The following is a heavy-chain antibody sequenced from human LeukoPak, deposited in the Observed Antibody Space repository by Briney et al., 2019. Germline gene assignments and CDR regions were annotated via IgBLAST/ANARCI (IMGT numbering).Heavy chain of an antibody. CDR1: GFTFSSYW. V-gene: IGHV3-74*01. J-gene: IGHJ5*02. CDR3: ARDLDGSGSYHWFDP. Sequence: GGSLRLSCAASGFTFSSYWMHWVRQAPGKGLVWVSRINGDGSSTSYADSVKGRFTISRDNAKNTPYLQMNSLRAEDTAVYYCARDLDGSGSYHWFDPWGQGTLVTVSS. D-gene: IGHD3-10*01. CDR2: INGDGSST.